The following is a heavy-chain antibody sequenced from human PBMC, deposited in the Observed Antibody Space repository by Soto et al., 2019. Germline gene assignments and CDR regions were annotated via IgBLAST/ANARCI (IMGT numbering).Heavy chain of an antibody. J-gene: IGHJ6*02. CDR2: IIPIFGTA. CDR1: GGTFSSYA. Sequence: SVKVSCKASGGTFSSYAISWVRQAPGQGLEWMGGIIPIFGTANYAQKFQGRVTITADESTSTAYMELSSLRSEDTAVYYCARTNDSSGYYYGYYYGMDVWGQGTTVTSP. CDR3: ARTNDSSGYYYGYYYGMDV. V-gene: IGHV1-69*13. D-gene: IGHD3-22*01.